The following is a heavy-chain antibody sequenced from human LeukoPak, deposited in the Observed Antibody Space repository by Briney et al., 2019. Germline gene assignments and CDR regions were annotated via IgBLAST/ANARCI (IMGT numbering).Heavy chain of an antibody. CDR2: ISSSGSTI. D-gene: IGHD1-7*01. CDR1: GFTFSSYT. CDR3: ARAHNWKYGSFDF. Sequence: GGSLRLSCAASGFTFSSYTMYWVRQAPGKGLEWVSYISSSGSTIYYADSVKGRFTISRDNAKNSLYLQMNSLRAEDTAVYYCARAHNWKYGSFDFWGQGTLVTVSS. V-gene: IGHV3-48*04. J-gene: IGHJ4*02.